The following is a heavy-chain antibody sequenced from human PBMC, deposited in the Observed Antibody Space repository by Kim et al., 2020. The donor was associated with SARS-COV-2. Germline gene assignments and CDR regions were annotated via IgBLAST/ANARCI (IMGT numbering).Heavy chain of an antibody. J-gene: IGHJ4*02. V-gene: IGHV2-70*01. D-gene: IGHD1-26*01. Sequence: YSAALTTRLTISKDTSKNQVVLTMTNMDPVDTATYYCARIAGSYYYFDYWGQGTLVTVSS. CDR3: ARIAGSYYYFDY.